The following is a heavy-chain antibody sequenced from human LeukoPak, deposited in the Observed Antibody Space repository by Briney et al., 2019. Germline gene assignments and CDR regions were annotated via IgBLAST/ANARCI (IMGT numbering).Heavy chain of an antibody. D-gene: IGHD2-15*01. Sequence: GGSLRLSCTTSGFTFGDFAMSWVRQAPGKGPEWIAFIRSKAYGETTDYAASVKGRFTISRDDFTSIAYLQMNSLKTEDTAVYYCAKGYCSGGSCSRGYWGQGTLVTVSS. CDR1: GFTFGDFA. J-gene: IGHJ4*02. CDR2: IRSKAYGETT. V-gene: IGHV3-49*04. CDR3: AKGYCSGGSCSRGY.